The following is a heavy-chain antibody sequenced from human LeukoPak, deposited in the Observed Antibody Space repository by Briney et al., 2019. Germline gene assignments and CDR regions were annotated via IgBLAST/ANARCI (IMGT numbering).Heavy chain of an antibody. CDR2: INPNSGGA. V-gene: IGHV1-2*02. D-gene: IGHD2-8*02. CDR1: GYTFTGYY. J-gene: IGHJ4*02. CDR3: ARPDHSDTGGCYIDY. Sequence: ASVKVSCKASGYTFTGYYMHWVRQAPGQGLEWMGWINPNSGGAIYAQKFQGRVTMTRDTSISTGYMELTRLRSDDTAVYYCARPDHSDTGGCYIDYWGQGTRVTVSS.